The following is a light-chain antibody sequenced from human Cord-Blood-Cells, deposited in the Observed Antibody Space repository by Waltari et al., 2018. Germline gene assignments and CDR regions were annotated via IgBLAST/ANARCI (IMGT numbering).Light chain of an antibody. Sequence: IQMTQSPSSLSASVGDRVTITCRASQDISNYLNLYQQKPGKDPKLLIYDASNLETGVPSRFSGSGSGTDFTFPISSLQPEDIATYYCQQFGGGTKVEIK. J-gene: IGKJ4*01. CDR3: QQ. CDR1: QDISNY. CDR2: DAS. V-gene: IGKV1-33*01.